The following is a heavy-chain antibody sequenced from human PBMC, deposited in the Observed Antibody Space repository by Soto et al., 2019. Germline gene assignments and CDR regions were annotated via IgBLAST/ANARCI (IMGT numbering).Heavy chain of an antibody. J-gene: IGHJ6*03. CDR2: IYYSGST. D-gene: IGHD3-3*01. CDR1: GCSISSYY. CDR3: ARAPSYDFWSGYPITEYYYYYMDV. Sequence: PSETLSLTCTFSGCSISSYYWSLIRQPPGKGLEWIGYIYYSGSTNYNPSLKSRVTISVDTSKNQFSLKLSSVTAADTAVYYCARAPSYDFWSGYPITEYYYYYMDVWGKGTTVTVSS. V-gene: IGHV4-59*01.